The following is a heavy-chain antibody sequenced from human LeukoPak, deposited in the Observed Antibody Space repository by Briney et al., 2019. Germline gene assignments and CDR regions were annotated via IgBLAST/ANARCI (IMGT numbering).Heavy chain of an antibody. CDR1: GFTFSSYW. CDR2: INTDGSSI. D-gene: IGHD7-27*01. CDR3: ARGNWGSGFDY. Sequence: GGSLRLSCAASGFTFSSYWMHWVRQAPGKGLGWVSRINTDGSSISYADSVKGRFTISRDNAKNTMYLQMNSLRAEDTAVYYCARGNWGSGFDYWGQGTLVTVSS. V-gene: IGHV3-74*01. J-gene: IGHJ4*02.